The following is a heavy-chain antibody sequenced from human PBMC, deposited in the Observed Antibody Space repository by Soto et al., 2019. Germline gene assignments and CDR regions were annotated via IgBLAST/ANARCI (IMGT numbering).Heavy chain of an antibody. D-gene: IGHD6-13*01. V-gene: IGHV1-69*02. CDR1: GGTFNTYT. CDR2: IMPMLPVT. J-gene: IGHJ3*01. CDR3: PIGSWYAEKFDV. Sequence: QVHLIQSGAEVKKPGSSVKVSCNAAGGTFNTYTLFWVRQAPGHGLEWMGRIMPMLPVTNFAQQFQGRITLTAHKSTGTAFVELTSLKSDDTAVYYCPIGSWYAEKFDVRGQGTMFPVSS.